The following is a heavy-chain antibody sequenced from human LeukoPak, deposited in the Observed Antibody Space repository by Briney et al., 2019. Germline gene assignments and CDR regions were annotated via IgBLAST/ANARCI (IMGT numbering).Heavy chain of an antibody. Sequence: PGGSLRLSCAASGFTFSDDSMNWVCQAPGKGLEWVSYISTTNSSTIYYADSVEGRFTISRDNAENSLYLQMNSLRAEDTAVYYCARDRGSSGYHFDYWGQGTLVTVSS. CDR3: ARDRGSSGYHFDY. CDR2: ISTTNSSTI. J-gene: IGHJ4*02. CDR1: GFTFSDDS. D-gene: IGHD3-22*01. V-gene: IGHV3-48*01.